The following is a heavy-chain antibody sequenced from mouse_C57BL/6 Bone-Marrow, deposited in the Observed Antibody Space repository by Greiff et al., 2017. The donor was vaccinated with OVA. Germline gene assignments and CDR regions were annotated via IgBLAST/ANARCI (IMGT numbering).Heavy chain of an antibody. Sequence: VTLMESGPGLVAPSQSLSITCTVSGFSLTSYGVDWVRQSPGTGLEWLGVIWGVGSTNYNSAFKSRLSISKDNSKSPVFLKMNSLQTDDTAMYYCASLRSLAYWGQGTLVTVSS. J-gene: IGHJ3*01. CDR3: ASLRSLAY. CDR1: GFSLTSYG. D-gene: IGHD1-1*01. V-gene: IGHV2-6*01. CDR2: IWGVGST.